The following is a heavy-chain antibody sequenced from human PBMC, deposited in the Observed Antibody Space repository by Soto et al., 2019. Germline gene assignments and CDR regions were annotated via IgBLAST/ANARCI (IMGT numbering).Heavy chain of an antibody. CDR1: GGSISSGDYY. Sequence: SETLSLTCTVSGGSISSGDYYWSWIRQPPGKGLEWIGYIYYSGSTYYNPSLKSRVTISVDTSKNQFSLKLSSVTAADTAVYYCAGYYDFWCGYHHDAFDIWGQGTMVT. CDR2: IYYSGST. CDR3: AGYYDFWCGYHHDAFDI. V-gene: IGHV4-30-4*01. J-gene: IGHJ3*02. D-gene: IGHD3-3*01.